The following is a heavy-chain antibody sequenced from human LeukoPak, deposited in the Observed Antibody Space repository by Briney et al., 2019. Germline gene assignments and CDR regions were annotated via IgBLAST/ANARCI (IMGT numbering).Heavy chain of an antibody. J-gene: IGHJ4*02. CDR1: GFTFGDYA. V-gene: IGHV3-53*01. CDR2: IHSGGST. CDR3: ARAKPKNMVRGLIMRRGSQYYFDY. D-gene: IGHD3-10*01. Sequence: GGSLRLSCTASGFTFGDYAMSWVRQAPGKGLEWVSVIHSGGSTYYADSVKGRFTISRDNSKSTLYIQMNSLRAEDTAVYYCARAKPKNMVRGLIMRRGSQYYFDYWGQGTLVTVSS.